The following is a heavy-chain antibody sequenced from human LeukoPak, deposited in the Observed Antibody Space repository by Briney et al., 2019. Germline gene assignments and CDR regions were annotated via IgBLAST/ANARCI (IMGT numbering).Heavy chain of an antibody. Sequence: GGSLRLSCAASGFTFSSYWMSWVRQAPGKGLEWVANIKQDGSEKYYVDSVKGRFTISRDNAMNSLYLQMNSLRAEDTAVYYCARENRITMVRGIDYWGQGTLVTVSS. J-gene: IGHJ4*02. CDR1: GFTFSSYW. D-gene: IGHD3-10*01. CDR2: IKQDGSEK. V-gene: IGHV3-7*01. CDR3: ARENRITMVRGIDY.